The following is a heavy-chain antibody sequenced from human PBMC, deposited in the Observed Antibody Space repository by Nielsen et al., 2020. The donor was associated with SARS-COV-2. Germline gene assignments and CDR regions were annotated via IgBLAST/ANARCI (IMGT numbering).Heavy chain of an antibody. CDR3: ARARGSGQGNYYGMDV. Sequence: GESLKISCKGSGYSFTSYWISWVRQMPGKGLEWMGIIYPGDSDTRYSPSFQGQVTISADKSISTAYLQWSSLKASDTAMYYCARARGSGQGNYYGMDVGGQGTTVTVSS. J-gene: IGHJ6*02. CDR1: GYSFTSYW. CDR2: IYPGDSDT. V-gene: IGHV5-51*01. D-gene: IGHD3-10*01.